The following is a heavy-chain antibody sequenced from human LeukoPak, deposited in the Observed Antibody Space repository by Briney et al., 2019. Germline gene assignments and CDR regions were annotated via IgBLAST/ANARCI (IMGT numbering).Heavy chain of an antibody. CDR2: IYHSGST. V-gene: IGHV4-30-2*01. CDR1: GGSISSGGYS. J-gene: IGHJ3*02. Sequence: SETLSLTCAVSGGSISSGGYSWSWIRQPPGKGLEWIGYIYHSGSTYYNPSLKSRVTISVDRSKNQFSLKLSSVTAADTAVYYCARGDGLCSGGSCLYDAFDIWGQGTRVTVSS. CDR3: ARGDGLCSGGSCLYDAFDI. D-gene: IGHD2-15*01.